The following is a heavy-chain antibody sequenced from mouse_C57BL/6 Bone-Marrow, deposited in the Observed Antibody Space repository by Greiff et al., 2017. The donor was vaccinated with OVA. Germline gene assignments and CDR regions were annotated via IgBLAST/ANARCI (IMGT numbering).Heavy chain of an antibody. V-gene: IGHV1-80*01. CDR1: GYAFSSYW. CDR3: ARAPYYYGSSYRYYYAMDY. D-gene: IGHD1-1*01. CDR2: IYPGDGDT. J-gene: IGHJ4*01. Sequence: VQLQESGAELVKPGASVKISCKASGYAFSSYWMNWVKQRPGQGLEWIGQIYPGDGDTNYNGKFKGKATLTADKSSSTAYMQLSSLTSEDSAVYFCARAPYYYGSSYRYYYAMDYWGQGTSVTVSS.